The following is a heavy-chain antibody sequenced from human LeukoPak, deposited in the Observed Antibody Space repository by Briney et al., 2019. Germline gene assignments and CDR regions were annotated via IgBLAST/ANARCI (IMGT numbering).Heavy chain of an antibody. CDR2: ISYDGSNK. J-gene: IGHJ4*02. V-gene: IGHV3-30-3*02. CDR1: GFTFSSYA. D-gene: IGHD4-23*01. CDR3: AKSGTPRSTVVTPDY. Sequence: GGSLRLSCAASGFTFSSYAMHWVRQAPGKGLEWVAVISYDGSNKYYADSVKGRFTISRDNSKNTLYLQMNSLRAEDTAVYYCAKSGTPRSTVVTPDYWGQGTLVTVSS.